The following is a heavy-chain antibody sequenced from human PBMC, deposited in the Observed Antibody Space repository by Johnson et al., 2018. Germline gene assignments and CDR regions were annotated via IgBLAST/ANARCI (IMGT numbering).Heavy chain of an antibody. CDR3: ARGRATSMVTIRGRLYYYYMDV. Sequence: QVQLVQSGTAVQRPGSSVKVSCRVSGDTFSSYAISWLRQAPGQGPEWMGGIITIFGATNYAQKFEGGFTITEDESTNVAYMELSSLRSDDTAVYYCARGRATSMVTIRGRLYYYYMDVWGKGTTVTVSS. CDR1: GDTFSSYA. V-gene: IGHV1-69*12. D-gene: IGHD5-24*01. CDR2: IITIFGAT. J-gene: IGHJ6*03.